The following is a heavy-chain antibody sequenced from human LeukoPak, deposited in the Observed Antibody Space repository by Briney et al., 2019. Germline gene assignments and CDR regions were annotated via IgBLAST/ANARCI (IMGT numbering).Heavy chain of an antibody. V-gene: IGHV1-2*02. Sequence: ASVKVSCKASGYTFTDYYIHWVRQAPGQGLEWMAWMNPNSGGTSYAQKFQGRVTMTRDTSISTGYMELSRLRFDDTAVYYCAINKAAKSLDYWGQGTLVTVSS. J-gene: IGHJ4*02. CDR2: MNPNSGGT. CDR3: AINKAAKSLDY. CDR1: GYTFTDYY. D-gene: IGHD6-25*01.